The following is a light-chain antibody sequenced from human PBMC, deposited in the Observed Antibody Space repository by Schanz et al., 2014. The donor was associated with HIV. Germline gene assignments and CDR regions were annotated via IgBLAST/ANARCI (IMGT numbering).Light chain of an antibody. CDR3: QQSYNTPRT. Sequence: DIQMTQSPSSLSASVGDRVTITCRASQTIDTYLNWYQQEAGKAPNVLIYAAVNLQSGVPSRFSGSGSGTHFTLTISSLQPEDFATYYCQQSYNTPRTFGGGTKVEIK. V-gene: IGKV1-39*01. J-gene: IGKJ4*01. CDR2: AAV. CDR1: QTIDTY.